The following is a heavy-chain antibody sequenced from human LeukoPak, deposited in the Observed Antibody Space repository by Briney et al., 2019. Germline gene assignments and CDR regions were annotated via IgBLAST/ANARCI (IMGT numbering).Heavy chain of an antibody. CDR1: GYTFTSYY. CDR3: ARDWGGDYDILTGSRDY. D-gene: IGHD3-9*01. V-gene: IGHV1-46*01. CDR2: INPSGGST. Sequence: ASVKVSCKASGYTFTSYYIHWVRQAPGQGLEWMGIINPSGGSTSYAQKFQGRVTMTRDTSTSTVYMELSSLRSEDTAVYYCARDWGGDYDILTGSRDYWGQGTLVTVSS. J-gene: IGHJ4*02.